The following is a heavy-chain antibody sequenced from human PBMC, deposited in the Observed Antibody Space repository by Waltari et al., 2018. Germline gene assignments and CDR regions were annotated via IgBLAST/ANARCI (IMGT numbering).Heavy chain of an antibody. CDR1: GYSISSGYY. CDR3: ARDPGYSSSYYYYYYYMDV. J-gene: IGHJ6*03. V-gene: IGHV4-38-2*02. CDR2: IYHSGGT. D-gene: IGHD6-13*01. Sequence: QVQLQESGPGLVKPSETLSLTCAVSGYSISSGYYWGWIRQPPGKGLEWIGSIYHSGGTSYNPSLKSRVTISVDTSKNQFSLKLSSVTAADTAVYYCARDPGYSSSYYYYYYYMDVWGKGTTVTVSS.